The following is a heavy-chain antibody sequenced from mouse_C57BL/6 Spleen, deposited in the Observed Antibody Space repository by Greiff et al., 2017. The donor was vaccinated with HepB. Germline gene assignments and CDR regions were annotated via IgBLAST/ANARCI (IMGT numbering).Heavy chain of an antibody. V-gene: IGHV1-69*01. D-gene: IGHD2-1*01. Sequence: QVQLQQPGAELVMPGASVKLSCKASGYTFTSYWMHWVKQRPGQGLEWIGEIDPSDSYTNYNQKFKGKSTLTVDKSSSTAYMQLSSLTSEDSEVYYCARLYYGNYAWFAYWGQGTLVTVSA. CDR2: IDPSDSYT. CDR1: GYTFTSYW. CDR3: ARLYYGNYAWFAY. J-gene: IGHJ3*01.